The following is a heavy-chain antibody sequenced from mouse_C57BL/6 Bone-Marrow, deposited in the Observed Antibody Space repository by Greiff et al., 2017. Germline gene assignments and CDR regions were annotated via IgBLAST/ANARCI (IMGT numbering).Heavy chain of an antibody. D-gene: IGHD2-3*01. CDR1: GYTFTSYW. V-gene: IGHV1-50*01. Sequence: VQLKQPGAELVKPGASVKLSCKASGYTFTSYWMQWVKQRPGQGLEWIGEIDPSDSYTNYNQKFKGKATLTVDTSSSTAYMQLSSLTSEDSAVYYGARDGGHWYFDVWGTGTTVTVSA. CDR3: ARDGGHWYFDV. J-gene: IGHJ1*03. CDR2: IDPSDSYT.